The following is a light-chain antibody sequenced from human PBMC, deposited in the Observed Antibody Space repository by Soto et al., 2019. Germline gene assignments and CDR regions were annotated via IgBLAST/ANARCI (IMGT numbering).Light chain of an antibody. J-gene: IGKJ1*01. CDR2: GAS. CDR1: QSVGKNF. Sequence: EIVLTQSPATLSLSAGERATLSCRASQSVGKNFLAWYQQKAGQAPRFLIHGASRRATGIPARVSGSGSGTDFTLTISRLEPEDFAVYYCQQYADSPRTFGHGTKVEIK. V-gene: IGKV3-20*01. CDR3: QQYADSPRT.